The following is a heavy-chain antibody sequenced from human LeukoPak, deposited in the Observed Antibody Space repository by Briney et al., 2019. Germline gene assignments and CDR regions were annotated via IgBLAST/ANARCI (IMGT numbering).Heavy chain of an antibody. J-gene: IGHJ3*02. Sequence: ASVKVSCKASGYTFTSYAMHWGRQAPGQRLEWMGWINAGNGNTKYSQEFQGRVTITRDTSASTAYMELSSLRSEDMAVYYCAREYGVAAAFGAFDIWGQGTMVTVSS. CDR1: GYTFTSYA. CDR3: AREYGVAAAFGAFDI. V-gene: IGHV1-3*03. D-gene: IGHD6-13*01. CDR2: INAGNGNT.